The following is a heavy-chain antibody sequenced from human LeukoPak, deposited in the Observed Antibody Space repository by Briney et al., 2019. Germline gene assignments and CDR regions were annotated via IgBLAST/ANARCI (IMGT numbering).Heavy chain of an antibody. CDR2: ISSGSSTI. CDR1: GFTYSSYS. D-gene: IGHD3-22*01. V-gene: IGHV3-48*01. Sequence: GGSLRLSCAASGFTYSSYSMNWVRQAPGKGLEWISYISSGSSTIYYADSVKGRFTISRDNAKNSLYLQMDSLRAEDTAVYYCARVLHKRNYDSSDYYGYWGQGTLVTVSS. J-gene: IGHJ4*02. CDR3: ARVLHKRNYDSSDYYGY.